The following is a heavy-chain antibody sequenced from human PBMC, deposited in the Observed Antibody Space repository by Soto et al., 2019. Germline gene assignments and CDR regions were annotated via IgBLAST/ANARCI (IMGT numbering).Heavy chain of an antibody. Sequence: EVPLLESGGGLVQPGGSLRLSCAASGFTFSSYAMSGVRQAPGKGLEWVSAISGSGGSTYYADSVKGRFTISRDNSKNTLYLQMNSLRAEDTAVYYCAKVAIRYNHFDYWGQGTLVTVSS. J-gene: IGHJ4*02. CDR2: ISGSGGST. D-gene: IGHD3-9*01. CDR3: AKVAIRYNHFDY. V-gene: IGHV3-23*01. CDR1: GFTFSSYA.